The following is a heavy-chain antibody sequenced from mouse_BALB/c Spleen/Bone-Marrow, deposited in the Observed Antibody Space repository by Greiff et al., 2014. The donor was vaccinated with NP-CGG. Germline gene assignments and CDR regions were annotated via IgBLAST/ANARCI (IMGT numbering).Heavy chain of an antibody. V-gene: IGHV1S22*01. CDR2: IYPGSGST. Sequence: LQQSGSELVRPGASVKLSCKASGYTFTSYWMHWVKQRPGQGLEWIGNIYPGSGSTNYDEKFKSKATLTVDTSSSTAYMQLSSLTSVDSAVYYFTGAPGFADWGQGTLVTVSA. CDR3: TGAPGFAD. CDR1: GYTFTSYW. J-gene: IGHJ3*01.